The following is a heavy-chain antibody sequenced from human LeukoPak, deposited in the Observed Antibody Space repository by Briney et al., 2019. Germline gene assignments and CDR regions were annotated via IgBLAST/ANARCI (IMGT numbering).Heavy chain of an antibody. V-gene: IGHV1-69*13. D-gene: IGHD1-1*01. CDR3: ARDRGGGTTLGS. CDR2: IIPIFGTA. CDR1: GGTFSSYA. Sequence: GASVKVSCKASGGTFSSYAISWVRQAPGQGLEWMGGIIPIFGTANYAQKFQGRVTITADESTSTAYKELSSLRSEDTAVYYCARDRGGGTTLGSWGQGTLVTVSS. J-gene: IGHJ5*02.